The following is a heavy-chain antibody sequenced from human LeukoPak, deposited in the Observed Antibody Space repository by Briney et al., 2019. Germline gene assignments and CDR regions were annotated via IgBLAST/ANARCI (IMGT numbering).Heavy chain of an antibody. V-gene: IGHV4-59*08. CDR1: GGSTRSYY. CDR2: SYYSGST. CDR3: ARHGSVTTPFDY. Sequence: SESLSLTCSVSGGSTRSYYWSWIRQPPGKGLDWIGYSYYSGSTNYNSSIKSRVTISVDTSKKQFSLRLSSVTAADPAVYYCARHGSVTTPFDYWGQGTLVTVSS. D-gene: IGHD4-17*01. J-gene: IGHJ4*02.